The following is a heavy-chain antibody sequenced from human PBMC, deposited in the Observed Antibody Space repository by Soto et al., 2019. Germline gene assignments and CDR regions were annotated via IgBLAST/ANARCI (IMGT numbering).Heavy chain of an antibody. CDR3: ARDRFDVGATNWFDP. CDR1: GYTFTSYG. J-gene: IGHJ5*02. CDR2: ISAYNGNT. V-gene: IGHV1-18*01. D-gene: IGHD1-26*01. Sequence: QVQLVQSGAEVKKPGASVKVSCKASGYTFTSYGISWVRQAPGQGLEWMGWISAYNGNTNYAQKLQGRVTMTTDTSERTAYMERRSLRSDDTAVYYCARDRFDVGATNWFDPWGQGTLVTVSS.